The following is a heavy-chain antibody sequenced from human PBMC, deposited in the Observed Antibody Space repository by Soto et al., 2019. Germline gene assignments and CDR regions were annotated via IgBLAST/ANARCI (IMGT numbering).Heavy chain of an antibody. Sequence: QVQLVQSGAEVKKPGSSVKVSCKASGGTFSSDSFSWVRQAPGQGLEWMGGIIPMFDTPIYAQKCQDRVTITADESTSTAYMQLRSLRAGDTAVYYWASSGGHGRDLKYWGQGSLVTVSS. CDR2: IIPMFDTP. CDR3: ASSGGHGRDLKY. J-gene: IGHJ4*02. D-gene: IGHD1-26*01. CDR1: GGTFSSDS. V-gene: IGHV1-69*12.